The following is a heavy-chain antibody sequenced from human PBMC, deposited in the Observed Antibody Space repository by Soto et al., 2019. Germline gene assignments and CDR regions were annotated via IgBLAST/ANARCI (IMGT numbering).Heavy chain of an antibody. J-gene: IGHJ6*02. V-gene: IGHV3-30*18. CDR3: AKDLQSYGDYDYYFYGMDV. Sequence: QVQLVESGGGEVQPGRSLTISCAASGFTFSTYGMHWVRQTPGKGLEWVAVISYDGTNKFYSDSVKGRFTISRDNFKNTLPRQMNSLRAEDTAVYSCAKDLQSYGDYDYYFYGMDVWGLGTRVTVS. D-gene: IGHD4-17*01. CDR1: GFTFSTYG. CDR2: ISYDGTNK.